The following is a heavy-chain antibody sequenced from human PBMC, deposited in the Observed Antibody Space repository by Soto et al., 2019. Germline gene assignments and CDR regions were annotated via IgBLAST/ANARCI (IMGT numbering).Heavy chain of an antibody. J-gene: IGHJ6*04. V-gene: IGHV4-34*01. CDR3: ARARKGSGSDYYYHYGMDV. D-gene: IGHD3-3*01. CDR1: GGSFSDYY. CDR2: INHSGST. Sequence: SETLSLTCSVYGGSFSDYYWSWIRQPPGKGLEWIGEINHSGSTNYYPSLKSRVTISVHTSKNQFSLKLSSVTAADTAVYYCARARKGSGSDYYYHYGMDVWGKGTTVTVSS.